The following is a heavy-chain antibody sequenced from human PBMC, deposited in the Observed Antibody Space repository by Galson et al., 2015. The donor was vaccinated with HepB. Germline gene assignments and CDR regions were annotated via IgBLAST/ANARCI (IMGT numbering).Heavy chain of an antibody. J-gene: IGHJ4*02. CDR1: GGTFSSYA. V-gene: IGHV1-69*13. CDR3: AREDRIVGATYFDY. Sequence: SVKVSCKASGGTFSSYAISWVRQAPGQGLEWMGGIIPIFGTANYAQKFQGRVTITADESTSTAYMELSSLRSEDTAVYYCAREDRIVGATYFDYWGQGTLVTVSS. D-gene: IGHD1-26*01. CDR2: IIPIFGTA.